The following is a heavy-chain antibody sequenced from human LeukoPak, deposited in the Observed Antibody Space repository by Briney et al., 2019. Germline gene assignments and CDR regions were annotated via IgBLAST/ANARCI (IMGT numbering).Heavy chain of an antibody. CDR2: IYYSGST. V-gene: IGHV4-59*12. J-gene: IGHJ3*02. CDR3: ARRYCANGVCYRSGFDI. D-gene: IGHD2-8*01. Sequence: SETLSLTCTVSGGSISSYYWSWIRQPPGKGLEWIGYIYYSGSTKYNPSLKSRVTISVDTSKNQFSLKLNSVTAADTAVYYCARRYCANGVCYRSGFDIWGQGTMVTVSS. CDR1: GGSISSYY.